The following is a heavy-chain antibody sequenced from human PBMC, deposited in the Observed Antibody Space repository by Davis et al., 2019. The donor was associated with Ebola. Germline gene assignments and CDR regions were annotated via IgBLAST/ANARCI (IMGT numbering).Heavy chain of an antibody. CDR3: SERGSSV. CDR1: GVSISRHY. J-gene: IGHJ4*02. Sequence: PSETLSLTCTVSGVSISRHYWSWIRQPPGKRLEWIWSIYYTGSAYYNSSLASRATISVDTSKNQFSLKLTSVTAADTAMYYCSERGSSVWGQGTLVTVSS. V-gene: IGHV4-59*03. CDR2: IYYTGSA. D-gene: IGHD3-10*01.